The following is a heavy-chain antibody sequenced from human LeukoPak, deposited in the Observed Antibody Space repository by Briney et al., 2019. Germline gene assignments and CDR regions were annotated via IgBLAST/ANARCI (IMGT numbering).Heavy chain of an antibody. Sequence: GGSLRLSCAASGFTFSSYGMHWVRQAPGKGLEWVAVISYGGSNKYYADSVKGRFTISRDNSKNTLYLQMNSLRAEDTAVYYCAKNRDDWLLNYFDYWGQGTLVTVSS. CDR3: AKNRDDWLLNYFDY. D-gene: IGHD3-9*01. J-gene: IGHJ4*02. CDR2: ISYGGSNK. V-gene: IGHV3-30*18. CDR1: GFTFSSYG.